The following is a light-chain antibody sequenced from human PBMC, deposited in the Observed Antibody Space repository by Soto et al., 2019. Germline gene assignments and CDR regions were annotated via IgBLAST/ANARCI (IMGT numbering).Light chain of an antibody. CDR3: CSFAGGATFV. J-gene: IGLJ2*01. Sequence: QSALTQPASVSGSPGQSITISCAGTSNDIGGYNLVSWYQQHPGKAPKLIIFEANKRPSGVSDRFSGSKSGNTASLTISALQAEDEADYSCCSFAGGATFVFGGGT. CDR1: SNDIGGYNL. CDR2: EAN. V-gene: IGLV2-23*02.